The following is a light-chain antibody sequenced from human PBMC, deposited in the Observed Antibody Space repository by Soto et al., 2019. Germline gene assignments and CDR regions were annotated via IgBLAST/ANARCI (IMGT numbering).Light chain of an antibody. CDR1: QDIGTD. CDR2: EAS. J-gene: IGKJ4*01. Sequence: QKTPFPSPLSAFVGEKSTITCRASQDIGTDLGWYQQKPGKAPERLIYEASVLQSGVPSRFSGSGSGTEFTLTVSSLQPEDFATYYCVQHYSYPLTFGGGTKVDIK. CDR3: VQHYSYPLT. V-gene: IGKV1-17*01.